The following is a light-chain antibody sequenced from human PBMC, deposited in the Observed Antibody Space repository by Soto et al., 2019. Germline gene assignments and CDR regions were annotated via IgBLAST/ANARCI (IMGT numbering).Light chain of an antibody. CDR1: SSNIGSDS. CDR3: AAWDESLNGVV. Sequence: QSVLTQAPSASGTPGQRVTISCSGSSSNIGSDSVNWYQQLPGTAPKLLIYNNNQRPSGVPDRFSGSKSGTSASLAISGLQSEEEADYYCAAWDESLNGVVFGGGTKLTVL. CDR2: NNN. V-gene: IGLV1-44*01. J-gene: IGLJ2*01.